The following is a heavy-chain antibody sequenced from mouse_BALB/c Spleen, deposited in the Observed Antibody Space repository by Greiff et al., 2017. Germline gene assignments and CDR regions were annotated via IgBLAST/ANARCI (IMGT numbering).Heavy chain of an antibody. CDR1: GFTFSSYA. V-gene: IGHV5-9-4*01. CDR3: ARFGYGSSPYYAMDY. CDR2: ISSGGSYT. Sequence: EVQVVESGGGLVKPGGSLKLSCAASGFTFSSYAMSWVRQSPEKRLEWVAEISSGGSYTYYPDTVTGRFTISRDNAKNTLYLEMSSLRSEDTAMYYCARFGYGSSPYYAMDYWGQGTSVTVSS. D-gene: IGHD1-1*01. J-gene: IGHJ4*01.